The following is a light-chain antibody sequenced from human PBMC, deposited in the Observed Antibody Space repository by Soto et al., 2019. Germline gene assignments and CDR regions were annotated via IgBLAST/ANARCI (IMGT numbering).Light chain of an antibody. J-gene: IGKJ4*01. CDR3: QQRSNWPPLT. V-gene: IGKV3-11*01. CDR1: QSVSTY. Sequence: EIVLTQSQATLSLSPGQRATLSCRASQSVSTYLVWYQQKPGQAPRLLIYDASNRATGIPARFSGSGSGTDCTLTISSLEPEDFAVYYCQQRSNWPPLTFGGGTKVEIK. CDR2: DAS.